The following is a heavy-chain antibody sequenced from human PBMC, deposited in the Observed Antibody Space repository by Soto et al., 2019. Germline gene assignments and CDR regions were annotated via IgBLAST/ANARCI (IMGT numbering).Heavy chain of an antibody. CDR1: GGSISSSSYY. J-gene: IGHJ4*02. D-gene: IGHD3-22*01. Sequence: TSETLSLTCTVSGGSISSSSYYCGWIRQPPGKGLEWIGSIYYRGSTYYNPSLKSRVTISVDTSKNQFSLKLSSVTAADTAVYYCASLPYYYDSSGYYEGYYFDYWGQGTLVTVSS. CDR3: ASLPYYYDSSGYYEGYYFDY. V-gene: IGHV4-39*01. CDR2: IYYRGST.